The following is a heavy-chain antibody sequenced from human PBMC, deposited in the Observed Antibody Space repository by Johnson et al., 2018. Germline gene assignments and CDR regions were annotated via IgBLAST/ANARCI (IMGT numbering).Heavy chain of an antibody. CDR1: GYTFTSHD. CDR2: MNPNSGNT. D-gene: IGHD2-2*01. J-gene: IGHJ1*01. V-gene: IGHV1-8*01. Sequence: QVQLVQSGAEVKKPGSSVKVSCKASGYTFTSHDINWVRQATGQGLEWMGWMNPNSGNTGYAQKFQGRVTRTRNTSISTAYMGLSSLRSGDTAVYYCARGLIGSTSSLFHHWGQGTPVTVSS. CDR3: ARGLIGSTSSLFHH.